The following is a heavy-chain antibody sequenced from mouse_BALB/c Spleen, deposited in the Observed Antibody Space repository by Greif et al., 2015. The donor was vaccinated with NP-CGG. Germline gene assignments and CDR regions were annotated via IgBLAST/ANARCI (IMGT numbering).Heavy chain of an antibody. CDR2: IYPGSGNT. CDR1: GHTFTDYY. Sequence: LMESGPELVKPGASVKISCKASGHTFTDYYINWVKQKPGQGLEWIGWIYPGSGNTKYNEKFKDKATLTVDTSSSTAYMQLSSLTSEDTAVYFCARRTGTEAMDYWGQGTSVTVSS. V-gene: IGHV1-84*02. CDR3: ARRTGTEAMDY. J-gene: IGHJ4*01. D-gene: IGHD4-1*01.